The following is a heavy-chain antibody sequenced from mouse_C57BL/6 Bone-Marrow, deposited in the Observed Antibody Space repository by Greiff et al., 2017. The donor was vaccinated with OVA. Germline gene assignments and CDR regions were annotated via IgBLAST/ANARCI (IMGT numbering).Heavy chain of an antibody. CDR2: IHPNSGST. Sequence: QVQLQQPGAELVKPGASVKLSCKASGYTFTSYWMPWVKQRPGPGLEWIGMIHPNSGSTNYNEKFKSKATLTVDKSSSTAYMQLSSLTSEDSAVYYCARWGTYYYGSSPAWFAYWGQGTLVTVSA. CDR1: GYTFTSYW. V-gene: IGHV1-64*01. D-gene: IGHD1-1*01. J-gene: IGHJ3*01. CDR3: ARWGTYYYGSSPAWFAY.